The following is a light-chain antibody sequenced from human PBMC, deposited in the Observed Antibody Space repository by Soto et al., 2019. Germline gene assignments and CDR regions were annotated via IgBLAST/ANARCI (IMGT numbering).Light chain of an antibody. V-gene: IGLV2-14*01. CDR2: EVS. J-gene: IGLJ2*01. CDR1: SSDVGRYNF. CDR3: SSYTSSSTL. Sequence: QSALTQPASVSGSPGQSITISCTGTSSDVGRYNFVSWYQQHPGKAPKLMIYEVSNRTSGVSNRFSGSKSGNTASLTISGLQAEDEADYYCSSYTSSSTLFGGGTKLTVL.